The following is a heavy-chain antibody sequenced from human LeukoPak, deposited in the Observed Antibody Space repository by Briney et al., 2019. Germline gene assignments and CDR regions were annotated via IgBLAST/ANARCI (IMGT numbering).Heavy chain of an antibody. CDR3: ARDQLGYCSSTSCYYLWFDP. D-gene: IGHD2-2*01. V-gene: IGHV4-34*01. J-gene: IGHJ5*02. CDR2: INHSGST. CDR1: GGSFSGYY. Sequence: SETLSLTCAVYGGSFSGYYWSWIRQPPGKGLEWIGEINHSGSTNYNPSLKSRVTISVDTSKNQFSLKLSSVTAADTAVYYCARDQLGYCSSTSCYYLWFDPWGQGTLVTVSS.